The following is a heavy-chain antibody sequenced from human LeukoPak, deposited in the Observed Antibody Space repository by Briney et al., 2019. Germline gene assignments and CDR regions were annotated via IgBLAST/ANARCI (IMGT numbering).Heavy chain of an antibody. V-gene: IGHV4-59*12. J-gene: IGHJ4*02. CDR2: IYYSGST. CDR3: ARDLLSRSVWEPPDNIFDY. CDR1: GGSISSYY. D-gene: IGHD1-14*01. Sequence: SETLSLTCTVSGGSISSYYWSWIRQPPGKGLEWIGYIYYSGSTNYNPSLKSRVTISVDTSKSQFSLKLGSVTAADTAVYYCARDLLSRSVWEPPDNIFDYWGQGTLVTVSS.